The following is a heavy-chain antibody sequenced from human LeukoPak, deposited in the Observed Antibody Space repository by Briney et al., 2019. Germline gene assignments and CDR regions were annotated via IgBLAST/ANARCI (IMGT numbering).Heavy chain of an antibody. CDR1: GFNFNDYA. J-gene: IGHJ4*02. D-gene: IGHD5-12*01. Sequence: GRSLRLSCAASGFNFNDYAMHWVRQAPGKGLEWVSVVSSNSGTIDYVDSVKGRFTISRDNAKNSLYLQMNSLRVEDTALYYCAKEGGGYSGYDPRYYFDYWGQGTLVTVSS. CDR2: VSSNSGTI. CDR3: AKEGGGYSGYDPRYYFDY. V-gene: IGHV3-9*01.